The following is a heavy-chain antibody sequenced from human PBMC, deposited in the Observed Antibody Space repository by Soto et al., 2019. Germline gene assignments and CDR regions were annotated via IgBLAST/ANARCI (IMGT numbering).Heavy chain of an antibody. CDR2: ISWNSGSI. V-gene: IGHV3-9*01. D-gene: IGHD3-10*01. CDR3: AKGLRWDYYHEGEGY. CDR1: GFTFDDYA. J-gene: IGHJ4*02. Sequence: GGSLRLSCAASGFTFDDYAMHWVRQAPGKGLEWVSGISWNSGSIGYADSVKGRFTISRDNAKNSLYLQMNSLRAEDTALYYCAKGLRWDYYHEGEGYWGQGTLVTVS.